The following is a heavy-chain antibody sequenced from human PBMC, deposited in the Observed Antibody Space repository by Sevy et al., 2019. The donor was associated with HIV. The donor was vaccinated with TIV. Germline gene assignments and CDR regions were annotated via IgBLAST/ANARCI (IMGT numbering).Heavy chain of an antibody. J-gene: IGHJ6*02. CDR3: ARRSLRLGYCSRTSCYSAMDV. CDR2: IIPIFDTV. D-gene: IGHD2-2*02. CDR1: GGTFSSYA. V-gene: IGHV1-69*05. Sequence: ASVKVSCKTSGGTFSSYAFTWVRQAPGQGLEWMGGIIPIFDTVDYVQKFQGRVTITTDESRSTAYMELRSLRSEDTXXYYCARRSLRLGYCSRTSCYSAMDVWGQGTTVTVSS.